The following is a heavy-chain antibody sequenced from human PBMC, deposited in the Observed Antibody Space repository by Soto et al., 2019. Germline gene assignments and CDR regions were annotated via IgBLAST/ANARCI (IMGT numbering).Heavy chain of an antibody. V-gene: IGHV1-69*08. CDR2: IIPILGIA. Sequence: QVQLVQSGAEVKKPGSSVKVSCKASGGTFSSYTISWVRQAPGQGLEWMGRIIPILGIANYAQKFQGRVTITADKSTSTAYMELSSLRSEDTAVYYCARDSPEPEVHYCYYMDVWGKGTTVTVSS. J-gene: IGHJ6*03. D-gene: IGHD1-1*01. CDR3: ARDSPEPEVHYCYYMDV. CDR1: GGTFSSYT.